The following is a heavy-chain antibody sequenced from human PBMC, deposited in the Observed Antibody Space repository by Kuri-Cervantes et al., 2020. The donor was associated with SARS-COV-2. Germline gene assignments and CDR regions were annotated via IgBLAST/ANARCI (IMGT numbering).Heavy chain of an antibody. CDR3: VRHPPIAVADYYFDY. Sequence: SETLSLTCTVSGGSIRGSSYYWGWIRQPPGKGLEWIGSLYYSGSTYYNPPLKSRVTISIDTSKNQFSLRLSSVTAADTAVYYCVRHPPIAVADYYFDYWGQGALVTVSS. CDR2: LYYSGST. J-gene: IGHJ4*02. CDR1: GGSIRGSSYY. V-gene: IGHV4-39*01. D-gene: IGHD6-19*01.